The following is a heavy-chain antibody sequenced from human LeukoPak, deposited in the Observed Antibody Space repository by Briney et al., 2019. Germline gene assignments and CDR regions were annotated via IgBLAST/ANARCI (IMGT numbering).Heavy chain of an antibody. CDR2: ISWNSGSI. V-gene: IGHV3-9*01. D-gene: IGHD6-19*01. CDR3: ASSGWFD. CDR1: GFTFDDYA. Sequence: GRSLRLSCAASGFTFDDYAMHWVRQAPGKGLEWVSGISWNSGSIGYADSMKGRFTISRDNAKNSLYLQMNSLRAEDTALYYCASSGWFDWGQGTLVTVSS. J-gene: IGHJ1*01.